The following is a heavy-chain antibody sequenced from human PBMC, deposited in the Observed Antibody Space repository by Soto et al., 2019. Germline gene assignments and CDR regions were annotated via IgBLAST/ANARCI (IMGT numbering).Heavy chain of an antibody. V-gene: IGHV3-53*01. J-gene: IGHJ5*02. Sequence: EVQLVESGGGLIQPGGSLRLSCAASGFTISGNYITWVRQAPGKGLEWVSVIFSGDNTFYSDSVKGRFTISRDSSKNTVYLQMNRLRGDDTAVYFCATGLTLPVRPSFDTWGQGTLLIVSS. CDR3: ATGLTLPVRPSFDT. CDR2: IFSGDNT. CDR1: GFTISGNY. D-gene: IGHD2-21*02.